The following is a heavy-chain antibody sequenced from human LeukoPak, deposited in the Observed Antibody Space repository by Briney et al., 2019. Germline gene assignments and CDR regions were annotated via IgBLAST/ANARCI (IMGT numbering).Heavy chain of an antibody. CDR2: ISSSSSTI. J-gene: IGHJ4*02. V-gene: IGHV3-48*04. D-gene: IGHD6-13*01. CDR3: AREVGSSWYAGNFDY. CDR1: GFTFSSYS. Sequence: GGSLRLSCAASGFTFSSYSMNWVRQAPGKGLEWVSYISSSSSTIYYADSVKGRFTISRDNAKNSLYLQMNSLRAEDTAVYYCAREVGSSWYAGNFDYWGQGTLVTVSS.